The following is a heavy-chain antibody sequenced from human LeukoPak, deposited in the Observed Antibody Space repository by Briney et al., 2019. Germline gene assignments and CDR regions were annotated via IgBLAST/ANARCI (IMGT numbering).Heavy chain of an antibody. J-gene: IGHJ4*02. CDR1: GFTFSSYE. D-gene: IGHD3-22*01. Sequence: GGSLRLSCAASGFTFSSYEMNWVRQAPGRGLEGVSYISSSGSTIYYADSVKGRFTISRDNAKNSLYLQMNSLRAEDTALYYCVRTRSSGWVDYWGQGTLVTVSS. CDR2: ISSSGSTI. V-gene: IGHV3-48*03. CDR3: VRTRSSGWVDY.